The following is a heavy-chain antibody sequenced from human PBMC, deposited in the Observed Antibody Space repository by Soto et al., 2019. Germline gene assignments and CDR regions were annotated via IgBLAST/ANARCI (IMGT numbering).Heavy chain of an antibody. V-gene: IGHV3-74*01. CDR3: ARGVNGYYYVDY. CDR2: INRDGSRT. Sequence: EVQLVESGGNVLQPGGSLRLSCVASGFISSSYWMHWVRQAPGKGLVWVSRINRDGSRTDYADSVKGRFAVSRDNAKNTVLLQMNSLRADYTAVYYCARGVNGYYYVDYWGQGTLVTVSS. D-gene: IGHD2-8*01. J-gene: IGHJ4*02. CDR1: GFISSSYW.